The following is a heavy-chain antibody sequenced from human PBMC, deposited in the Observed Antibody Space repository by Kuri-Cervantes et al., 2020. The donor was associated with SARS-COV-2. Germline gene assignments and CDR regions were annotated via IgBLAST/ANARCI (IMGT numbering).Heavy chain of an antibody. CDR3: ARFGVGSVSGPNDAFDI. CDR2: IYHSGST. V-gene: IGHV4-30-2*01. Sequence: SQTLSLTCAVSGGSISSGGYSWSWIRQPPGKGLEWIGYIYHSGSTYYNPSLKSRVTISVDRSKNQFSLKLSSVTAADTAVYYCARFGVGSVSGPNDAFDIWGQGTMVTVSS. J-gene: IGHJ3*02. CDR1: GGSISSGGYS. D-gene: IGHD2-15*01.